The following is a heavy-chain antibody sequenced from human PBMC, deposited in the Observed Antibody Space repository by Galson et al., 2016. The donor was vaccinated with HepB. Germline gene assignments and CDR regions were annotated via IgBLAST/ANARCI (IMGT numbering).Heavy chain of an antibody. D-gene: IGHD6-19*01. CDR1: GYIFTNYG. J-gene: IGHJ4*02. CDR3: ANAGYSSGGSGY. V-gene: IGHV1-3*04. Sequence: SVKVSCKASGYIFTNYGIHWVRQAPGQRPEWMGWINTGGGQTKYSQKFQGRVTISRDASASATYMELSGLTSEDTAVYYCANAGYSSGGSGYWGQGTLVTVSS. CDR2: INTGGGQT.